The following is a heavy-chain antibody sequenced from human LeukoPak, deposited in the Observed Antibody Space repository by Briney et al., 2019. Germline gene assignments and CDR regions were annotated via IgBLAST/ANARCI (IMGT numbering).Heavy chain of an antibody. CDR3: ARDGGYSYGKIGDYFDY. V-gene: IGHV3-20*04. J-gene: IGHJ4*02. Sequence: RPEGSLELSCAASGFTFDDYGMSWVRQAPGKGLEWVSGINWNGGSTGYADSVKGRFPISRDNAKNSLYLQMNSLRAEDTALYYCARDGGYSYGKIGDYFDYWGQGTLVTVSS. CDR2: INWNGGST. D-gene: IGHD5-18*01. CDR1: GFTFDDYG.